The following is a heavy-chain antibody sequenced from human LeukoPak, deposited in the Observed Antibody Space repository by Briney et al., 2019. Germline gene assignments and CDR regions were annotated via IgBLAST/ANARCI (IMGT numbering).Heavy chain of an antibody. J-gene: IGHJ4*02. V-gene: IGHV3-73*01. Sequence: GGSLKLSCAASGFTFSGSTVHWVRQASGRGLEWVGHIRPKANNYARAYAASVKGRFAISRDDSKNTAYLQLNSLKTEDTAVYYCSRHEALPGDYWGQGTLVTVSS. CDR2: IRPKANNYAR. CDR1: GFTFSGST. D-gene: IGHD2-21*02. CDR3: SRHEALPGDY.